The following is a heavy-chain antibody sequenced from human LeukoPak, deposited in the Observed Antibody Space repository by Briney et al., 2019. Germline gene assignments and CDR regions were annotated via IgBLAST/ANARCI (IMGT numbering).Heavy chain of an antibody. D-gene: IGHD3-3*01. CDR3: ARTALILTEPETIFGVVIWPRDVANWFDP. Sequence: SETLSLTCTVSGGSISSGGYYWSWIRQHPGKGLEWIGYIYYSGSTYCNPSLKSRVTISVDTSKNQFSLKLSSVTAADTAVYYCARTALILTEPETIFGVVIWPRDVANWFDPWGQGTLVTVSS. CDR1: GGSISSGGYY. J-gene: IGHJ5*02. CDR2: IYYSGST. V-gene: IGHV4-31*03.